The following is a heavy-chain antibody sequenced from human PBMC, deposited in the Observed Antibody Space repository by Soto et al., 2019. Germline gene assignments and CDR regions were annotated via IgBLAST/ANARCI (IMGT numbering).Heavy chain of an antibody. Sequence: GGSLRLSCAASGFSFSNYDMSWVRQAPGKGLEWVSGISGSGDRTHYKESVKGRFTISRDNFKNTMYLQMTSLRAEDTAVYYCAKASTYEYVWGSYRYYFNHWGQGTLVTVSS. CDR3: AKASTYEYVWGSYRYYFNH. D-gene: IGHD3-16*02. CDR2: ISGSGDRT. V-gene: IGHV3-23*01. CDR1: GFSFSNYD. J-gene: IGHJ4*02.